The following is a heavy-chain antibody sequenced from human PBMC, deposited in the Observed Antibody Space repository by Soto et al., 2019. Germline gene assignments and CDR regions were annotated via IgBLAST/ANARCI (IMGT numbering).Heavy chain of an antibody. V-gene: IGHV4-59*01. CDR3: ARDSLTGLDY. CDR2: IYYSGST. CDR1: GGSISSYY. Sequence: SETLSLTCTVSGGSISSYYWSWIRQPPGKGLEWIGYIYYSGSTNYNPSLKSRVTISVDTSKNQFTLKLSSVTAADTAVYYCARDSLTGLDYWGQGTLVTVSS. D-gene: IGHD7-27*01. J-gene: IGHJ4*02.